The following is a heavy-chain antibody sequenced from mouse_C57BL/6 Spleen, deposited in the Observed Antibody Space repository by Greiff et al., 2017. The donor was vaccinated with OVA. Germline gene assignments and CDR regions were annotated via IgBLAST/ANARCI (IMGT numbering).Heavy chain of an antibody. CDR2: IDPETGGT. CDR3: TRSDDYGYEGNYFDY. D-gene: IGHD2-2*01. Sequence: QVQLQQSGAELVRPGASVTLSCKASGYTFTDYEMHWVKQTPVHGLEWIGAIDPETGGTAYNQKFKGKAILTADKSSSTAYMELRSLTSEDSAVYYCTRSDDYGYEGNYFDYWGQGTTLTVSS. J-gene: IGHJ2*01. V-gene: IGHV1-15*01. CDR1: GYTFTDYE.